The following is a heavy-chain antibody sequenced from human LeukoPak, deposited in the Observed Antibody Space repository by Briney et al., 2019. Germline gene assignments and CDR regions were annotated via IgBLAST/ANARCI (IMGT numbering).Heavy chain of an antibody. V-gene: IGHV1-2*02. D-gene: IGHD6-6*01. CDR2: INPNSGGT. Sequence: GASVKVSCKASGYTFTGYYMHWVRQAPGQGLEWMGWINPNSGGTNYAQKFQGRVTMTRDTSISTAYMELSSLRSEDTAVYYCARVVRIAATKPRRQRGYYYYMDVWGKGTTVTVSS. CDR1: GYTFTGYY. J-gene: IGHJ6*03. CDR3: ARVVRIAATKPRRQRGYYYYMDV.